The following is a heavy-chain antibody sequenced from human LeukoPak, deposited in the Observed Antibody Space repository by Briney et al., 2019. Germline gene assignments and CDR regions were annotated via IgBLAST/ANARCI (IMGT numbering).Heavy chain of an antibody. CDR3: VRHQHGDYSP. J-gene: IGHJ5*02. CDR2: ISGSGGST. CDR1: GFTFSSYA. Sequence: GGSLRPSCAASGFTFSSYAMSWVRQAPGKGLEWVSAISGSGGSTYYADSVKGRFTISRDNAKNSLYLQMNGLRAEDTAVYYCVRHQHGDYSPWGQGTLVTVSS. D-gene: IGHD4-17*01. V-gene: IGHV3-23*01.